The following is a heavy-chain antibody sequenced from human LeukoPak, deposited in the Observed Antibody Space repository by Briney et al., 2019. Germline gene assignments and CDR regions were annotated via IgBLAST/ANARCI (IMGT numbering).Heavy chain of an antibody. Sequence: SETLSLTCAVYGGSFSGYYWSWIRQPPGKGLEWIGEINHSGSTNYNPSLKSRVTIPVDTSKNQFSLKLSSVTAADTAVYYCARGGVRSRRATALYNGDYWGQGTLVTVSS. V-gene: IGHV4-34*01. CDR2: INHSGST. J-gene: IGHJ4*02. CDR3: ARGGVRSRRATALYNGDY. D-gene: IGHD3-10*01. CDR1: GGSFSGYY.